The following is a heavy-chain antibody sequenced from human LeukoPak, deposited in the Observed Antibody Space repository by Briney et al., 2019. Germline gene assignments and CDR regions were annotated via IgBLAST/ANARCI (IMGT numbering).Heavy chain of an antibody. CDR3: ASPSGGRYRDDALDM. CDR2: ISYTGTT. CDR1: GGSVSSGSYY. J-gene: IGHJ3*02. Sequence: SETLSLTCTVSGGSVSSGSYYWSWIRQPPGKRLEWIGYISYTGTTNYNPSLRSRVTISVDMSKNQIFLKLNSVTAADTAVYHCASPSGGRYRDDALDMWGQGTMVTVSS. V-gene: IGHV4-61*01. D-gene: IGHD3-10*01.